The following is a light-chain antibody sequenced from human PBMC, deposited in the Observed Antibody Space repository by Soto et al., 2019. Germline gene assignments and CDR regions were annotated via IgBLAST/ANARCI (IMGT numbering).Light chain of an antibody. CDR2: GTT. V-gene: IGLV1-40*01. Sequence: QSVLTQPPSVSGAPGQRVTISCTGSSSNIGAHYDVHWYQQLPGTAPKLLNFGTTSRPSRHSGSRSGSSASLAITGLQADDEADYYCQSYDSGLRVSIFGGGTKLTVL. CDR1: SSNIGAHYD. CDR3: QSYDSGLRVSI. J-gene: IGLJ2*01.